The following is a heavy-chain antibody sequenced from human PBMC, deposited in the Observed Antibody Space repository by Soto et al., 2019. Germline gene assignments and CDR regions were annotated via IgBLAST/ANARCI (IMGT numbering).Heavy chain of an antibody. J-gene: IGHJ3*02. CDR3: AGWGAIGDAFDI. V-gene: IGHV4-39*01. CDR2: IYYSGST. Sequence: SETLSLTCTVSGGSISSSSYYWGWIRQPPGKGLEWIGSIYYSGSTYYNPSLKSRVTISVDTSKNQFSLKLGSVTAADTAVYYCAGWGAIGDAFDIWGQGTMVTVSS. D-gene: IGHD2-2*02. CDR1: GGSISSSSYY.